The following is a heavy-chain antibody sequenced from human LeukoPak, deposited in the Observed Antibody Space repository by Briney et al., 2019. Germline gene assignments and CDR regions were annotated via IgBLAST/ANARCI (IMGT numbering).Heavy chain of an antibody. V-gene: IGHV3-74*01. J-gene: IGHJ4*02. Sequence: GGSLRLSCAASGFTFSSYWMHWVRQAPGKGLVWVSRIDSSGIDTTYADSAKGRFTISRDNAKNTLYLQMHSLRPEDTALYYCAKGLGYYSDYWGQGTLVTVSS. D-gene: IGHD1-26*01. CDR1: GFTFSSYW. CDR2: IDSSGIDT. CDR3: AKGLGYYSDY.